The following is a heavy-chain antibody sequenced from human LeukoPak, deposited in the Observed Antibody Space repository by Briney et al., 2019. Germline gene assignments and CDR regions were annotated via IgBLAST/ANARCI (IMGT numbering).Heavy chain of an antibody. CDR2: ISSSGSTI. J-gene: IGHJ4*02. CDR3: AREIRGYSYFDY. D-gene: IGHD1-26*01. V-gene: IGHV3-11*01. Sequence: GGSLRLSCAASGFTFSDYYMSWIRQAPGKGLEWVSYISSSGSTIYYADSVKGRFTISRDNAQNSLSLQMNSLRAEDTAVYYCAREIRGYSYFDYWGQGTLVTVSS. CDR1: GFTFSDYY.